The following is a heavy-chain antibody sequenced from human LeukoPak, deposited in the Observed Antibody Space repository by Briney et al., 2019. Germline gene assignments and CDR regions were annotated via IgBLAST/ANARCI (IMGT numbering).Heavy chain of an antibody. CDR1: GFTFSTYV. J-gene: IGHJ6*02. V-gene: IGHV3-23*01. CDR2: ISDSGGSP. Sequence: PGGSLRLSCAASGFTFSTYVMNWVRQAPGKGLEWVSTISDSGGSPYYADSVKGRFTISRDNSKSTLYLQMNSLRAEDTAVYYCGRYYVMDVWGQGTSVTVSS. CDR3: GRYYVMDV.